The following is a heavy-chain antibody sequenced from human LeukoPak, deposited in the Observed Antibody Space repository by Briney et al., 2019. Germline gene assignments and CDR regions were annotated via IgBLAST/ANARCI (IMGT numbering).Heavy chain of an antibody. CDR2: ISYDGSNK. CDR3: ARDTYCSSTSCSLYDYYYGMDV. Sequence: GGSLRLSCAASGYTFSGYAMHWVRQAPGKGLEWVAVISYDGSNKYYADSVKGRFTISRDNSKNTLYLQMNSLRAEDTAVYYCARDTYCSSTSCSLYDYYYGMDVWGKGTMVTVSS. J-gene: IGHJ6*04. D-gene: IGHD2-2*01. V-gene: IGHV3-30*04. CDR1: GYTFSGYA.